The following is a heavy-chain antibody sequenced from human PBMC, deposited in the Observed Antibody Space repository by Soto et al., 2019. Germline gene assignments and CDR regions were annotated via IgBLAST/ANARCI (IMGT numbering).Heavy chain of an antibody. Sequence: EVQLVESGGGLVQPGGSLRLSCSASEFPVSTTYMSWVRQAPGKGLECVAIIFANDNAYYGDSVKGRFTISRRNSRSTLYLQMNNLGPEDTAVYYCVGDLGDGYKSAWGQGTLVTVSS. D-gene: IGHD5-18*01. J-gene: IGHJ4*02. CDR3: VGDLGDGYKSA. CDR2: IFANDNA. CDR1: EFPVSTTY. V-gene: IGHV3-53*04.